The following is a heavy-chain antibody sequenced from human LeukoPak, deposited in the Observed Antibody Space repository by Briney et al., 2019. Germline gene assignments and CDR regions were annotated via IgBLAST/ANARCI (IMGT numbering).Heavy chain of an antibody. CDR1: GYTFTSYY. CDR2: INPSGGST. D-gene: IGHD5-24*01. CDR3: ARDTRDGYNPYWYSDL. V-gene: IGHV1-46*01. Sequence: ASVKVSCKASGYTFTSYYMHWVRQAPGQGLEWMGIINPSGGSTSYAQKFQGRVTMTRDTSTSTVYMELSSLRSEDTAVYYCARDTRDGYNPYWYSDLWGRGTLVTVSS. J-gene: IGHJ2*01.